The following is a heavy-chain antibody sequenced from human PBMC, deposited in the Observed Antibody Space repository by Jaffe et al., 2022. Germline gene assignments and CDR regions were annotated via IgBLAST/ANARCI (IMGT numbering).Heavy chain of an antibody. CDR2: IKSKTDGGTT. Sequence: EVQLVESGGGLVKPGGSLRLSCAASGFTFSNAWMSWVRQAPGKGLEWVGRIKSKTDGGTTDYAAPVKGRFTISRDDSKNTLYLQMNSLKTEDTAVYYCWFRELHYYFDYWGQGTLVTVSS. J-gene: IGHJ4*02. CDR1: GFTFSNAW. CDR3: WFRELHYYFDY. V-gene: IGHV3-15*01. D-gene: IGHD3-10*01.